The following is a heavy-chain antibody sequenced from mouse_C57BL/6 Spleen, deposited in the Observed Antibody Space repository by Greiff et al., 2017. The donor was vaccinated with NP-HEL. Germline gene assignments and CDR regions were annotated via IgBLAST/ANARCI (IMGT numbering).Heavy chain of an antibody. V-gene: IGHV1-80*01. CDR1: GYAFSSYW. J-gene: IGHJ1*03. Sequence: QVQLKQSGAELVKPGASVTISCKASGYAFSSYWMNWVKQRPGKGLEWIGQIYPGDGDTNYNGKFKGKATLTADKSSSTAYMQLSSLTSEDSAVYFCARRRSNHWYFDVWGTGTTVTVSS. CDR3: ARRRSNHWYFDV. CDR2: IYPGDGDT. D-gene: IGHD2-5*01.